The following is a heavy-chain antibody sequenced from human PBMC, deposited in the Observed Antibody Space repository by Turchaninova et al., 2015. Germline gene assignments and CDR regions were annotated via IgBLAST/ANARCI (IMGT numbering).Heavy chain of an antibody. D-gene: IGHD3-9*01. CDR1: GYSFTTYW. CDR2: IHPGNAET. Sequence: EVHLVQSGAAVKTPGETLKISCMGSGYSFTTYWIGWLRQMTGKGLGWMGVIHPGNAETRYSPSFQGQVTFSADKSISTAYLQWSSLRASDTAIYYCARLPTGFPNWFDPWGQGSLVTVSS. V-gene: IGHV5-51*01. J-gene: IGHJ5*02. CDR3: ARLPTGFPNWFDP.